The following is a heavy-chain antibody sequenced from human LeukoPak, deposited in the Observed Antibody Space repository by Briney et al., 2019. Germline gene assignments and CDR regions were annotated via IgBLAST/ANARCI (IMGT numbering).Heavy chain of an antibody. Sequence: GSLRLSCAASGFTFSSYAMSWIRQPPGKGLEWIGEINHSGSTNYNPSLKSRVTISVDTSKNQFSLKLSSVTAADTAVYYCARANSRYYGSGSYRARFDPWGQGTLVTVSS. V-gene: IGHV4-34*01. CDR2: INHSGST. D-gene: IGHD3-10*01. J-gene: IGHJ5*02. CDR3: ARANSRYYGSGSYRARFDP. CDR1: GFTFSSYA.